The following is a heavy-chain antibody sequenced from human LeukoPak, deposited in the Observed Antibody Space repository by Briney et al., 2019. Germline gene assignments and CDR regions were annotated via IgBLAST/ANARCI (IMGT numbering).Heavy chain of an antibody. Sequence: GGSLRLSCGASGFTLTDYNMHWVRQAPGKGLEYVAFIQYDGTTEYYADSVKGRFTMSRDRSKNMLYLQMNSLRREDTAVYYCARGAAVAVELRGQGTLVTVSS. CDR1: GFTLTDYN. CDR2: IQYDGTTE. J-gene: IGHJ4*02. D-gene: IGHD6-19*01. CDR3: ARGAAVAVEL. V-gene: IGHV3-30*02.